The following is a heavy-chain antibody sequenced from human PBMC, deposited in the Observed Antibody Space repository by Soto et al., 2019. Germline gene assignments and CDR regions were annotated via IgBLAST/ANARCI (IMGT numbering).Heavy chain of an antibody. V-gene: IGHV3-23*01. D-gene: IGHD2-8*01. Sequence: EVRLLESGGGLVEPGGSLRLSCVASGFTLSSYVTSWVRQAPGKGLEWVSGISAGSGSTHYADSVKGRFTISRDDSKNTLYLQMNILRFEDTALYYCSKGCCDYGGQGTVVTVSS. CDR3: SKGCCDY. J-gene: IGHJ4*02. CDR1: GFTLSSYV. CDR2: ISAGSGST.